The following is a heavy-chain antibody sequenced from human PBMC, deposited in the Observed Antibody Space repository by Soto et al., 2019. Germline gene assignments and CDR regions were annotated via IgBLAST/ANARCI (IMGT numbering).Heavy chain of an antibody. CDR1: GFSFSSFA. J-gene: IGHJ6*02. Sequence: EVQLLESGGGFIHPGGSLRLSCAASGFSFSSFAMNWVRQAPGKGLVWVSIISGSAASTFYADSVKGRFTISRDNSKSTLYLQINSLRAEDTAVYYCAKTRGAMIYAISVYGMDVWGQGTTVTVSS. CDR3: AKTRGAMIYAISVYGMDV. D-gene: IGHD2-8*01. CDR2: ISGSAAST. V-gene: IGHV3-23*01.